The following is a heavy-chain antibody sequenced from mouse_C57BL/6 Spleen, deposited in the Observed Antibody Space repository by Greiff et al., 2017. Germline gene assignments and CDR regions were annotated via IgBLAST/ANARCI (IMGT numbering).Heavy chain of an antibody. CDR1: GYTFTSYW. V-gene: IGHV1-50*01. CDR2: IDPSDSYT. Sequence: QVQLKQPGAELVKPGASVKLSCKASGYTFTSYWMQWVKQRPGQGLEWIGEIDPSDSYTNYNQKFKGKATLTVDTSSSTAYMQLSSLTSEDSAVYYCARPTAQATFFDYWGQGTTLTVSS. J-gene: IGHJ2*01. CDR3: ARPTAQATFFDY. D-gene: IGHD3-2*02.